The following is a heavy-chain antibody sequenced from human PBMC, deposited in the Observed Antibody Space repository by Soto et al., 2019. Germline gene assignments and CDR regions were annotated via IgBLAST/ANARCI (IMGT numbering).Heavy chain of an antibody. CDR1: GGTFSSYA. J-gene: IGHJ6*04. V-gene: IGHV1-69*13. CDR2: IIPIFGTA. Sequence: SVKVSCKASGGTFSSYAISWVRQAPGQGLEWMGGIIPIFGTANYAQKFQGRVTITADESTSTAYMELSSLRSEDTAVYYCARDRRDYYERSGGYNGLDVGGKGPTATVSS. CDR3: ARDRRDYYERSGGYNGLDV. D-gene: IGHD3-22*01.